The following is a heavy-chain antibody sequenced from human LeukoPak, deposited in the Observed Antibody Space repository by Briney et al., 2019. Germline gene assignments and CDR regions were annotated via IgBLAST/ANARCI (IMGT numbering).Heavy chain of an antibody. J-gene: IGHJ4*02. Sequence: PGRSLRLSCAASGFTFDDYAMHWVRQAPGKGLEWXXXISWNSGSIGYADSVKGRFTISRDNAKNSLYLQMNSLRAEDTALYYCAKDVSLYGDYVFDYWGQGTLVTVSS. CDR1: GFTFDDYA. D-gene: IGHD4-17*01. CDR3: AKDVSLYGDYVFDY. CDR2: ISWNSGSI. V-gene: IGHV3-9*01.